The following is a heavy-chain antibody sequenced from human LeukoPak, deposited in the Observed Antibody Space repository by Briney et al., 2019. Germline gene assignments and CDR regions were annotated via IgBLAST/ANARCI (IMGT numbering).Heavy chain of an antibody. V-gene: IGHV4-59*12. J-gene: IGHJ4*02. CDR3: ARGGHFDWPLTYYFDY. D-gene: IGHD3-9*01. CDR2: IYYSGST. Sequence: SETLSLTCTVSGGSISSYYWSWIRQPPGKGLEWIGYIYYSGSTNYNPSLKSRVTISVDTSKNQFSLKLSSVTAADTAVYYCARGGHFDWPLTYYFDYWGQGTLVTVSS. CDR1: GGSISSYY.